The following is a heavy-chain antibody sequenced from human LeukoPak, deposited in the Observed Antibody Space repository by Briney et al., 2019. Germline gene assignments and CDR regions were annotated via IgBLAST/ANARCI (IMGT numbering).Heavy chain of an antibody. V-gene: IGHV4-30-4*01. D-gene: IGHD1-14*01. CDR3: ARGGLVPDFIDY. J-gene: IGHJ4*02. CDR2: IYYSGST. Sequence: KSSETLSLTCTVSGGSISSGDYYWSWIRQPPGKGLEWIGYIYYSGSTYYNPSLKSRVTISVDTSKNQFSLKLSSVTAADTAVYYCARGGLVPDFIDYWGQGTLVTVSS. CDR1: GGSISSGDYY.